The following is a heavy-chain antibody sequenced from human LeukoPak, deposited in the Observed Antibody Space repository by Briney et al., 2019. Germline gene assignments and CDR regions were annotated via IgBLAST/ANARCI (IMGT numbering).Heavy chain of an antibody. Sequence: MPSETLSLTCTVSGGSISSYYWSWIRQPPGKGLEWIGYIYYSGSTNYNPSLKSRVTISVDTSKNQFSLKLSSVTAADTAVYYCARDRRRFSRGELSFFDPWGQGTLVTVSS. CDR1: GGSISSYY. J-gene: IGHJ5*02. CDR2: IYYSGST. V-gene: IGHV4-59*01. CDR3: ARDRRRFSRGELSFFDP. D-gene: IGHD3-10*01.